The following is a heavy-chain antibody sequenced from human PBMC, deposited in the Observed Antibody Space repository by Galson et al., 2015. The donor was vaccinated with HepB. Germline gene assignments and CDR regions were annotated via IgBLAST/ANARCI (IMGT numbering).Heavy chain of an antibody. CDR2: IYYSGST. J-gene: IGHJ4*02. V-gene: IGHV4-59*01. D-gene: IGHD6-13*01. CDR3: ARAIAGGWYFDY. Sequence: ETLSLTCTVSGGSISSYYWSWIRQPPGKGLEWIGYIYYSGSTNYNPSLKSRVTISVDTSKNQFSLKLSSVTAADTAVCYCARAIAGGWYFDYWGQGTLVTVSS. CDR1: GGSISSYY.